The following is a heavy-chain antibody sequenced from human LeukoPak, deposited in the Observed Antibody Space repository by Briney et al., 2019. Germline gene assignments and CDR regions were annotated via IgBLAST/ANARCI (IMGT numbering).Heavy chain of an antibody. CDR2: IYDSGST. CDR3: AREGYSSGWYGATDY. J-gene: IGHJ4*02. Sequence: SETLSLTCTVSGGSIRSSYYYWGWIRQPPGKGLEWIGSIYDSGSTYYNPSLKSRVTISVDTSKNQFSLKLSSVTAADTAVYYCAREGYSSGWYGATDYWGQGTLVTVSS. D-gene: IGHD6-19*01. CDR1: GGSIRSSYYY. V-gene: IGHV4-39*07.